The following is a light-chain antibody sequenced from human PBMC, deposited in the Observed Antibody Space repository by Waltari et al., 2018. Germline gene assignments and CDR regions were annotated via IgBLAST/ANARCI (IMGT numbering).Light chain of an antibody. V-gene: IGKV1-39*01. J-gene: IGKJ1*01. CDR2: STS. Sequence: DIQMTQSPSSLSASVGDRVTISCRASQTISIYLNWYQQRPGKAPKLLVYSTSNLQTGVPSRFSGSESGTDFTLTISSLQPEDFATYYCQQAYSTPPWTFGQGTKVEIK. CDR1: QTISIY. CDR3: QQAYSTPPWT.